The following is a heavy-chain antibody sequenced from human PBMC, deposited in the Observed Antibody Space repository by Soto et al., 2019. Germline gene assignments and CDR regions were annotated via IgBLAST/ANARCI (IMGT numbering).Heavy chain of an antibody. CDR3: ARGGVYSSSWP. V-gene: IGHV4-34*01. CDR2: INHSGST. CDR1: GGSFSGYY. D-gene: IGHD6-13*01. J-gene: IGHJ5*02. Sequence: PSETLSLTCAVYGGSFSGYYWSWIRQPPGKGLEWIGEINHSGSTNYNPSLKSRVTISVDTSKNQFSLKLSSVTAADTAVYYCARGGVYSSSWPWGQGTLVTVSS.